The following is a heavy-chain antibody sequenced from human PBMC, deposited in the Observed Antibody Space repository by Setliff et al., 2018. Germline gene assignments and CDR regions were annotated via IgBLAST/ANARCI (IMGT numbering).Heavy chain of an antibody. CDR3: ARKVEQWLTPHFDY. D-gene: IGHD6-19*01. J-gene: IGHJ4*02. CDR1: GASIRNYY. Sequence: SETLSLTCSVSGASIRNYYWTWIRQSPGKGLEWIGYVHFTGSTNYNPSLKSRVTMSVDVSKNQFSLKMSSVTAADTAVYYCARKVEQWLTPHFDYWGQGAPVTVSS. V-gene: IGHV4-59*01. CDR2: VHFTGST.